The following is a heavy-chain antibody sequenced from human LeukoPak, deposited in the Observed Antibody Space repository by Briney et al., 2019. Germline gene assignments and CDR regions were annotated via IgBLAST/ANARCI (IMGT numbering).Heavy chain of an antibody. CDR2: INGDGSST. D-gene: IGHD1/OR15-1a*01. J-gene: IGHJ5*02. Sequence: GGSLRLSCAASGFTLSYYWMHWVRQGPGKGLVLVSTINGDGSSTNYADSVKGRFTISRDNAKNTLYLEMNSLRVEDTAVYYCARDPRNKGFDPWGQGTLVTVSS. CDR3: ARDPRNKGFDP. CDR1: GFTLSYYW. V-gene: IGHV3-74*01.